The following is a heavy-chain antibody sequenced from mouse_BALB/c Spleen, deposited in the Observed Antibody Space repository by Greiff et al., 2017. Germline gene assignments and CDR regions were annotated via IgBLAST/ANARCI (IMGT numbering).Heavy chain of an antibody. J-gene: IGHJ2*01. D-gene: IGHD2-14*01. CDR3: ARAYYRYDDGFDY. V-gene: IGHV7-3*02. CDR2: IRNKANGYTT. Sequence: EVQRVESGGGLVQPGGSLRLSCATSGFTFTDYYMSWVRQPPGKALEWLGFIRNKANGYTTEYSASVKGRFTISRDNSQSILYLQMNTLRAEDSATYYCARAYYRYDDGFDYWGQGTTLTVSS. CDR1: GFTFTDYY.